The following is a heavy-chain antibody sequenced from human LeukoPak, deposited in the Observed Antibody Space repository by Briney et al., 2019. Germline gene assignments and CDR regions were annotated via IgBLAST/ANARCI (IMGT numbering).Heavy chain of an antibody. Sequence: GGSLRLSCAASGFTVSSNYMSWVRQAPGKGLEWVSVIYSGGSTYYADSVKGRFTISRDNSKNTLYLQTNSLRAEDTAVYYCARVLWFGELEGNWFDPWGQGTLVTVSS. CDR1: GFTVSSNY. D-gene: IGHD3-10*01. J-gene: IGHJ5*02. CDR3: ARVLWFGELEGNWFDP. V-gene: IGHV3-66*01. CDR2: IYSGGST.